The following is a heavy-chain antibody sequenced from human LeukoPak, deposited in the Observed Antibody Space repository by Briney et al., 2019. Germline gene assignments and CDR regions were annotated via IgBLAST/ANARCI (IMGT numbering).Heavy chain of an antibody. D-gene: IGHD3-16*02. CDR2: ISPYTGNT. CDR1: GHTFTSYG. Sequence: SVKVSCKASGHTFTSYGISWVRQAPGQGLEWMGSISPYTGNTKYAERFQDRVIMTTDTSTRTAYMELRSLRSDDTAVFYCARDQYDSVWGSYRPYFDYWGQGTLVTVSS. V-gene: IGHV1-18*04. CDR3: ARDQYDSVWGSYRPYFDY. J-gene: IGHJ4*02.